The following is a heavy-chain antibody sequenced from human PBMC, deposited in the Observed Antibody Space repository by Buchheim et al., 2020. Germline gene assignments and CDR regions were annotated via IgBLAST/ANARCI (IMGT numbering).Heavy chain of an antibody. J-gene: IGHJ4*02. CDR1: GFTFSSYA. V-gene: IGHV3-23*01. Sequence: EVQLLESGGGLVQPGGSLRLSCAASGFTFSSYAMSWVRQAPGKGLEWVSAILGSGSSTYYADSVKGRFIISRDDSKNTLYLQMHSLRVEDTAVYYCTKAHDTSGYYPFVYGGQGTL. CDR2: ILGSGSST. D-gene: IGHD3-22*01. CDR3: TKAHDTSGYYPFVY.